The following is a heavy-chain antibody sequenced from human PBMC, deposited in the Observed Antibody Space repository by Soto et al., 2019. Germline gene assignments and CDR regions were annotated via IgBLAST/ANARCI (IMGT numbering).Heavy chain of an antibody. CDR1: GGSFSGYY. J-gene: IGHJ2*01. D-gene: IGHD4-17*01. Sequence: QVQLQQWGAGLLKPSETLSLTCAVYGGSFSGYYWSWIRQPPGKGLEWIGEINHSGSTNYNPSLKSRVTISVDTSKNQFSLKLISVTASDPAVYYCPRGYGDPRYFDLWGRGTLVTVSS. V-gene: IGHV4-34*01. CDR2: INHSGST. CDR3: PRGYGDPRYFDL.